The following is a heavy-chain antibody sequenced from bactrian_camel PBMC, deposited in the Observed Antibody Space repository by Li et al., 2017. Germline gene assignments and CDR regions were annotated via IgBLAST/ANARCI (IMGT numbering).Heavy chain of an antibody. Sequence: HVQLVESGGGSVQAGGSLRLSCVVSGYIISDPCMGWFRQTPGTEREGIAAIYFTTTGTTKYADSVKGRFTVSRDNAKTTLYLQMNSLKPEDTAVYYCGPGGGWYANYWGQGTQVTVS. CDR1: GYIISDPC. D-gene: IGHD2*01. CDR3: GPGGGWYANY. J-gene: IGHJ4*01. CDR2: IYFTTTGTT. V-gene: IGHV3S53*01.